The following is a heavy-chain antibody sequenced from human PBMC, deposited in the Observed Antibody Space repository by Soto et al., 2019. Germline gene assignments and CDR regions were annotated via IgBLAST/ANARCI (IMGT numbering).Heavy chain of an antibody. Sequence: PGGSLRLSCAASGFTFSSYGMHWVRQAPGKGLEWAAVISYDGSNKYYADSVKGRFTISRDNSKNTLYLQMNSLRAEDTAVYYCAKSLAARLDWFDPWGQGTLVTVS. V-gene: IGHV3-30*18. J-gene: IGHJ5*02. CDR2: ISYDGSNK. CDR1: GFTFSSYG. CDR3: AKSLAARLDWFDP. D-gene: IGHD6-6*01.